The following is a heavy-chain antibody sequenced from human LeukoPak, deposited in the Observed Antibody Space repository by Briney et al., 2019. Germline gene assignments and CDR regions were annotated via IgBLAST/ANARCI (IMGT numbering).Heavy chain of an antibody. J-gene: IGHJ6*03. CDR1: GFTFSSYE. D-gene: IGHD2-2*01. Sequence: GGSLRLSCAASGFTFSSYEMNWVRQAPGKGLEWVSYISSSGSTIYYADSVKGRFTISRDNAKNSLYLQMNSLRAEDTALYHCAREVVPAANYYYYYMDVWGKGTTVTISS. V-gene: IGHV3-48*03. CDR2: ISSSGSTI. CDR3: AREVVPAANYYYYYMDV.